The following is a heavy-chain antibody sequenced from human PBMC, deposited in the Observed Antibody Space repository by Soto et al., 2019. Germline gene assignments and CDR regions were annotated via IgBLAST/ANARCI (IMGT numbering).Heavy chain of an antibody. CDR3: AREGVDDFWSGYYFDY. V-gene: IGHV3-48*01. D-gene: IGHD3-3*01. Sequence: PGGSLRLSCAASGFTFSSYSMNWVRQAPGKGLEWVSYISSSSSTIYYADSVKGRFTISRDNAKNSLYLQMNSLRAEDTAVYYCAREGVDDFWSGYYFDYWGQGTLVTVSS. CDR2: ISSSSSTI. CDR1: GFTFSSYS. J-gene: IGHJ4*02.